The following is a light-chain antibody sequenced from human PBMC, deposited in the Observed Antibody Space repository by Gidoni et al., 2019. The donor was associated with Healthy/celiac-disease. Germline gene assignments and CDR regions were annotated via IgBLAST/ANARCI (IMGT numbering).Light chain of an antibody. CDR2: DAS. CDR1: QSISSY. J-gene: IGKJ2*01. Sequence: DIQMTQSPSSLSASVGDRATITCRASQSISSYLNWYQQKPGKAPKLLIYDASSLQSGVPSRFSGSGSGTDFTLTISSLQPEDFATYYCQQSYSTPYTFXQXTKLEIK. V-gene: IGKV1-39*01. CDR3: QQSYSTPYT.